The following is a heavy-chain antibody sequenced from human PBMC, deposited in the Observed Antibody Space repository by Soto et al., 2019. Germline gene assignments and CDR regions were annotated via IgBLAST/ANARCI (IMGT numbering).Heavy chain of an antibody. CDR3: AREPYLPMTRNDL. V-gene: IGHV4-30-4*01. Sequence: SETLSLTSTVCGGSISSADFLWSWLRQPPRKGLERLGYIYYRGTTYYSPSLKGRLIISIVTSRNQFTLCLNSETASNTAVYFRAREPYLPMTRNDLWGQGAQVPVSS. CDR1: GGSISSADFL. D-gene: IGHD3-22*01. CDR2: IYYRGTT. J-gene: IGHJ5*02.